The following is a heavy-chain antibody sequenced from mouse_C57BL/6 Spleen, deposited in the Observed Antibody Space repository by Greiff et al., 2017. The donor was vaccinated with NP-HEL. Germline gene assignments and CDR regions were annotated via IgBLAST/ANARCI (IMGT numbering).Heavy chain of an antibody. CDR2: IYPRSGNT. Sequence: QVQLQQSGAELARPGASVKLSCKASGYTFTSYGISWVKQRTGQGLEWIGEIYPRSGNTYYNEKFKGKATLTADKSSSTAYMELRSLTSEDSAVYFCARSPYYGSSYDVWGTGTTVTVSS. V-gene: IGHV1-81*01. CDR1: GYTFTSYG. D-gene: IGHD1-1*01. J-gene: IGHJ1*03. CDR3: ARSPYYGSSYDV.